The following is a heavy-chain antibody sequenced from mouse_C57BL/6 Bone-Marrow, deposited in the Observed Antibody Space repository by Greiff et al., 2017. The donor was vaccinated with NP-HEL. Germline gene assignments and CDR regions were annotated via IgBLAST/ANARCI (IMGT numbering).Heavy chain of an antibody. CDR3: ARGGNYWYYFDY. J-gene: IGHJ2*01. D-gene: IGHD2-1*01. CDR1: VYTFPTYP. CDR2: FHPYNDDT. Sequence: QVQLQPSVAALVKPFASVPMSFTASVYTFPTYPLALLPQNHGNILEWIGNFHPYNDDTEYNEKFKNKATLTVEKSSSTVYLELSRLTSDDSSVYYCARGGNYWYYFDYWGQGTTLTVSS. V-gene: IGHV1-47*01.